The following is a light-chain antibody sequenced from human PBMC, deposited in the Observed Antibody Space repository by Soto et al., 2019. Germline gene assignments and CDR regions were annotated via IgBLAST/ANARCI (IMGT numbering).Light chain of an antibody. CDR2: GAS. J-gene: IGKJ5*01. CDR1: QSVTSSY. V-gene: IGKV3-20*01. CDR3: QHYGGAPLT. Sequence: EIVMTQSPATLSVSPGERATLSCRASQSVTSSYLAWYQQKPGQAPRLLMYGASSRATDIPDRFSGSVSGTDFTLAISRLEPEDFAVYYCQHYGGAPLTFGQGTRLEI.